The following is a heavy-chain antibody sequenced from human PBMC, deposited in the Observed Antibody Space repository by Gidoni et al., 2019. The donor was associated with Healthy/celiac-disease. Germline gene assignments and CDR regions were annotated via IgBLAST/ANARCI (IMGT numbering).Heavy chain of an antibody. CDR1: GFTFFSYA. J-gene: IGHJ4*02. CDR3: ARENYYYDSSGYRYFDY. V-gene: IGHV3-30*04. Sequence: VQLVESGGGVVQPGRCLRLSCAASGFTFFSYAMHWVRQAPGKGLEWVAVISYDGSNKYYADSVKGRFTISRDNSKNTLYLQMNSLRAEDTAVYYCARENYYYDSSGYRYFDYWGQGTLVTVSS. CDR2: ISYDGSNK. D-gene: IGHD3-22*01.